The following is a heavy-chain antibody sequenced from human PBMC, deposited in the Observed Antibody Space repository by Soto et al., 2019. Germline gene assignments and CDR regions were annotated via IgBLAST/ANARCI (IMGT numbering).Heavy chain of an antibody. Sequence: PGGSLRLSCAASGFTFSSYSMNWVRQAPGKGLEWVSSISSSSSYIYYADSVKGRFTISRDNAKNSLYLQMNSLRAEDTAVYYCARALGYCSGGSCYPYYFDYWGQGTLVTVSS. CDR2: ISSSSSYI. CDR3: ARALGYCSGGSCYPYYFDY. CDR1: GFTFSSYS. J-gene: IGHJ4*02. V-gene: IGHV3-21*01. D-gene: IGHD2-15*01.